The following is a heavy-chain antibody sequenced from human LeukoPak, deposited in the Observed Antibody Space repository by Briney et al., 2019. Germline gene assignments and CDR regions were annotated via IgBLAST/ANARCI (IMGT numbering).Heavy chain of an antibody. J-gene: IGHJ4*02. Sequence: SGGSLRLSCAGSGFIFSNYDMTWVRQAPGKGLEWVSGISGSGSSTYYADSVKGRFTLSRDYPKNTLYLQMNSLRAEDTAVYFCAKYSGSYYYPPNWDSWGQGTLVTVSS. CDR2: ISGSGSST. V-gene: IGHV3-23*01. CDR3: AKYSGSYYYPPNWDS. CDR1: GFIFSNYD. D-gene: IGHD1-26*01.